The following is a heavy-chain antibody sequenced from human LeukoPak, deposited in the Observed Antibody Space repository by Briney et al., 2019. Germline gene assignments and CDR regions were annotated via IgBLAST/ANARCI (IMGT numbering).Heavy chain of an antibody. CDR2: IYYSGST. D-gene: IGHD3-3*01. Sequence: SETLSLTCTVSGGSISSYYWSRIRQPPGKGLEWIGYIYYSGSTNYNPSLKSRVTISVDTSKNQFSLKLSSVTAADTAVYYCARGYYGGFYYYYGMDVWGQGTTVTVSS. CDR1: GGSISSYY. CDR3: ARGYYGGFYYYYGMDV. J-gene: IGHJ6*02. V-gene: IGHV4-59*01.